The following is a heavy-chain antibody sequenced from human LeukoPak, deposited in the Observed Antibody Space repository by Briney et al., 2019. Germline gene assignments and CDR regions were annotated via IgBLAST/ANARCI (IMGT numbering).Heavy chain of an antibody. CDR3: ARRCQAGMAAAGGVDY. V-gene: IGHV4-39*01. J-gene: IGHJ4*02. CDR2: IYYSGNT. CDR1: GGSFSSSGYY. D-gene: IGHD6-13*01. Sequence: SETLSLTCTVSGGSFSSSGYYWGWIRQPPGKGLEWIASIYYSGNTYYNPSLKSRVTISISTSKNQFSLKLSSVTAADTAFYYCARRCQAGMAAAGGVDYWGQGTLVTVSS.